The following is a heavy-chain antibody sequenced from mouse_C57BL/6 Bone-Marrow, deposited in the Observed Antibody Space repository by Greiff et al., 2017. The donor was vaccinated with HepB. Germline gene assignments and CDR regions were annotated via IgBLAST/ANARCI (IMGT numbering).Heavy chain of an antibody. V-gene: IGHV5-2*01. D-gene: IGHD1-1*01. J-gene: IGHJ2*01. CDR1: EYEFPSHD. CDR2: INSDGGST. CDR3: AKFPKFITTVVAMGTDY. Sequence: EVKLMESGGGLVQPGESLKLSCESNEYEFPSHDMSWVRKTPEKRLELVAAINSDGGSTYYPDTMERRFIISRDNTKKTLYLQMSSLRSEDTALYYCAKFPKFITTVVAMGTDYWGQGTTLTVSS.